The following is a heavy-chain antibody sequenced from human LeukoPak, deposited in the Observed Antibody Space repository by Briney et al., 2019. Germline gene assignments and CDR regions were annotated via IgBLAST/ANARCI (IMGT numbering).Heavy chain of an antibody. CDR2: INHSGST. Sequence: SETLSLTCAVDGGSFSGYYWSWIRQPPGQGLEWIGEINHSGSTHYNPSLKSRVTMSVDTSKNQFSLKVSSVTAADTAVYYCASPPLDGFDIWGQGTMVTVSP. CDR1: GGSFSGYY. J-gene: IGHJ3*02. CDR3: ASPPLDGFDI. V-gene: IGHV4-34*01.